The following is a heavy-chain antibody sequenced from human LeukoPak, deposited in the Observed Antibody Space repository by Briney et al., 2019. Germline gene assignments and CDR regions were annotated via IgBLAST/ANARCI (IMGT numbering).Heavy chain of an antibody. D-gene: IGHD2-15*01. CDR3: ARDAYTPFDS. CDR2: ISYSGST. Sequence: SETLSLTCTVAGGSISGHYWNWIRQPPGKGLEWIGYISYSGSTKYNPSLKTRVTISIDASKTQFFLRLNSVTAADTAVYYCARDAYTPFDSWGQGTLVTVSS. CDR1: GGSISGHY. V-gene: IGHV4-59*11. J-gene: IGHJ4*02.